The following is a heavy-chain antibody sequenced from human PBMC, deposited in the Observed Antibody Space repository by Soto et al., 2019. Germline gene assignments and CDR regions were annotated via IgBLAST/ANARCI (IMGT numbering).Heavy chain of an antibody. J-gene: IGHJ4*02. D-gene: IGHD3-22*01. CDR2: IKHDGSER. Sequence: EVQLVESGGGLVQPGGSLRLSCAASGFTFSGYWMSWVRQAPGKGLEWVANIKHDGSERYYVDSVEGRFTISKDNAKNSLYLQMNSLRAEDTAVYYCARDYDRTPGIYGGQGTLVTVSS. V-gene: IGHV3-7*04. CDR1: GFTFSGYW. CDR3: ARDYDRTPGIY.